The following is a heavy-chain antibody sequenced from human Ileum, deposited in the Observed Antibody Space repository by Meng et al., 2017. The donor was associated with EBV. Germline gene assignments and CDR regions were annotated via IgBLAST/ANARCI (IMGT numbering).Heavy chain of an antibody. Sequence: QGQLQESGPRVVKPSGTLSLDCVVSGGSVISNNWWSWVRKPPGKGLEWIGEIFNIGSTNNSQSLKSRVTISVDNSKNQFSLSLTSVTAADTAIYYCAKVSLTGTFYDHWGQGILVTVSS. CDR2: IFNIGST. CDR3: AKVSLTGTFYDH. V-gene: IGHV4-4*02. D-gene: IGHD3-9*01. J-gene: IGHJ4*02. CDR1: GGSVISNNW.